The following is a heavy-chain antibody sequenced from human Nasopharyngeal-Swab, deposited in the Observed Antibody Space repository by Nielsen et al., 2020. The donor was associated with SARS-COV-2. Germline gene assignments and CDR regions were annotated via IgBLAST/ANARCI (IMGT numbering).Heavy chain of an antibody. CDR1: GGSFSGYY. CDR2: INHSGST. D-gene: IGHD6-13*01. Sequence: SETLSLTCAVYGGSFSGYYWSWIRQPPAKGLEWIGEINHSGSTNYNPSLKSRVTISVDTSKNQFSLKLSSVTAADTAVYYCARGEGIAAAEATYNWFDPWGQGTLVTVSS. CDR3: ARGEGIAAAEATYNWFDP. V-gene: IGHV4-34*01. J-gene: IGHJ5*02.